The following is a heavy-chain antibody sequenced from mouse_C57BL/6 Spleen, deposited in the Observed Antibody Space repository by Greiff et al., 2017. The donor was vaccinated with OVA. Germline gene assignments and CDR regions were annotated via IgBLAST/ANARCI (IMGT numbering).Heavy chain of an antibody. J-gene: IGHJ3*01. D-gene: IGHD2-4*01. CDR3: ARAYDYGVSWFAY. CDR2: IWSDGST. Sequence: VQLVESGPGLVAPSQSLSITCTVSGFSLTSYGVHWVRQPPGKGLEWLVVIWSDGSTTYTSALKSRLSISKDDSKSQVFLKMNSLQTDDTAMYYCARAYDYGVSWFAYWGQGTLVTVSA. CDR1: GFSLTSYG. V-gene: IGHV2-6*03.